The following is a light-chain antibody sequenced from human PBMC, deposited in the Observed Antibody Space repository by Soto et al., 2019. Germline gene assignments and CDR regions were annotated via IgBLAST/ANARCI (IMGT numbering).Light chain of an antibody. V-gene: IGKV1-5*03. J-gene: IGKJ1*01. CDR1: QNINEY. CDR3: QHHDSYSPSWP. Sequence: IHMTQSPSTLSASVWDRVTITCRASQNINEYLAWYQQKPGKAPKLLIYMASSLESEVPSRFSGSGSGTEFTLTISSLQPDDSATYYCQHHDSYSPSWPFGPGTKVDIK. CDR2: MAS.